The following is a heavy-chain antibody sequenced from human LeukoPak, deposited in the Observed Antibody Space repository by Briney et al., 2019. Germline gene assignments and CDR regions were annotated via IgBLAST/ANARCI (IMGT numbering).Heavy chain of an antibody. CDR1: GGSISSYY. J-gene: IGHJ6*02. Sequence: SETLSLTCTVSGGSISSYYWSWIRQPPGKGLEWTGYIYYSGSTNYNPSLKSRVTISVDTSKNQFSLKLSSVTAADTAVYYCARASDYYYYYGMDVWGQGTTVTVSS. CDR2: IYYSGST. CDR3: ARASDYYYYYGMDV. V-gene: IGHV4-59*01.